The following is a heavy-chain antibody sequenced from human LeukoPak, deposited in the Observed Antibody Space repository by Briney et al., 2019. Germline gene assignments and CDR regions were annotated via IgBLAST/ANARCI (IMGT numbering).Heavy chain of an antibody. V-gene: IGHV3-30*03. CDR3: ARDRAYGAHFDY. J-gene: IGHJ4*02. CDR1: GFTFSSYG. D-gene: IGHD4-17*01. CDR2: ISYDGSNK. Sequence: GGSLRLSCAASGFTFSSYGMHWVRQAPGKGLEWVAVISYDGSNKYYADSVKGRFTISRDNSKNTLYLQMNSLRAEDTAVYYCARDRAYGAHFDYWGQGTLVTVSS.